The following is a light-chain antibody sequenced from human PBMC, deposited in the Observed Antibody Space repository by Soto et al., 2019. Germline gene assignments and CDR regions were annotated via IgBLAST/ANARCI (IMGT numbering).Light chain of an antibody. CDR1: SSNIGADYD. V-gene: IGLV1-40*01. CDR2: DNT. J-gene: IGLJ3*02. CDR3: QSFDSSLNERV. Sequence: QSVLTQPPSVSGAPGQRVTNSCTGSSSNIGADYDVHWYQQLPGTAPKLLIYDNTNRPSGVPDRFSGSKSGTSASLAITGLQAEDEADYYCQSFDSSLNERVFGGGTKLTVL.